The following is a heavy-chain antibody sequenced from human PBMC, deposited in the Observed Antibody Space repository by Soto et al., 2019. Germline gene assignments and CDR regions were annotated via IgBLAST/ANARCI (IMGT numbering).Heavy chain of an antibody. CDR2: IDKDGSRA. D-gene: IGHD2-21*01. J-gene: IGHJ5*02. Sequence: EVQLVESGGGLVQPGGSLRLSCTASGLTFTNFWMHWVRQVPGKGLVWVSQIDKDGSRATYADSVKGRFTISRDNAKNTVFLQMNSLRGEDTAVYYCARDLRCGGAYCNAPPWGQGTLVTVSS. CDR1: GLTFTNFW. V-gene: IGHV3-74*01. CDR3: ARDLRCGGAYCNAPP.